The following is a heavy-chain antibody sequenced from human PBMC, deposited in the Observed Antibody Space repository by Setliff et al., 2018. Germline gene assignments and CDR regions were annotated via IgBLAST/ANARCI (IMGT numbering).Heavy chain of an antibody. D-gene: IGHD2-15*01. Sequence: PSETLSLSCGASGFSISDYWMNWVRQAPGKGLEWVANIKRDGSETYYMDSVRGRFVISRDNAKNSLYLQMRSLRVEDTALYYCASATLQRKFQSPRGLDVWGQGTTVTVS. CDR2: IKRDGSET. CDR1: GFSISDYW. CDR3: ASATLQRKFQSPRGLDV. V-gene: IGHV3-7*01. J-gene: IGHJ6*02.